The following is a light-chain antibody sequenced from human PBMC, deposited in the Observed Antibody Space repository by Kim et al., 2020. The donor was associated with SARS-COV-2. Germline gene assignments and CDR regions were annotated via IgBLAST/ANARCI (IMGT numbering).Light chain of an antibody. Sequence: LTQPPSASGSPGQSVTISCTGTSSDVGGYNYVSWYQQHPGKAPKLMIYEVSKRPSGVPDRFSGSKSGNTASLTVSGLQAEDEADYYCSSYAGSNKVVFGGGTQLTVL. CDR3: SSYAGSNKVV. CDR2: EVS. J-gene: IGLJ2*01. V-gene: IGLV2-8*01. CDR1: SSDVGGYNY.